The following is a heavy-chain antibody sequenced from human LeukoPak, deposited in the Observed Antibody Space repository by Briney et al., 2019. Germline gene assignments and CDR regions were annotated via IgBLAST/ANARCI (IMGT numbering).Heavy chain of an antibody. CDR3: ARAVVVVVPAAKTKSGYYYYMDV. CDR1: GGSISSHY. CDR2: IYYSGST. V-gene: IGHV4-59*11. Sequence: SETLSLTCTVSGGSISSHYWSWIRQPPGKGLEWIGDIYYSGSTNYNPSLKSRVTISVDTSKNQFSLKLSSVPAADTAVYYGARAVVVVVPAAKTKSGYYYYMDVWGKGTTVTVSS. D-gene: IGHD2-2*01. J-gene: IGHJ6*03.